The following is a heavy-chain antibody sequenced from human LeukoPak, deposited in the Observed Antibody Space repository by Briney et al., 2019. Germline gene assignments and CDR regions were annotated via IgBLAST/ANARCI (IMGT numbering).Heavy chain of an antibody. J-gene: IGHJ6*04. CDR3: AELGITMIGGV. CDR2: ISSSGSTI. CDR1: GFTFSSYE. D-gene: IGHD3-10*02. Sequence: GGSLRLSCAASGFTFSSYEMKWVRQAPGKGLEWVSYISSSGSTIYYADSVKGRFAISRDNAKNSLYLQMNSLRAEDTAVYYCAELGITMIGGVWGKGTTVTISS. V-gene: IGHV3-48*03.